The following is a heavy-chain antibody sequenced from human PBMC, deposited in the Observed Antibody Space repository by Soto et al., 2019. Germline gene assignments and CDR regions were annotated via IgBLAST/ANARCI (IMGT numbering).Heavy chain of an antibody. CDR1: GYPFSNYG. CDR3: ARDRITIFDRDDMDV. V-gene: IGHV1-18*01. D-gene: IGHD3-3*01. CDR2: ISPYNGDT. Sequence: ASVKVSCKASGYPFSNYGISWVRQAPGQGLEWMGWISPYNGDTKYAQKVQGRATMTTDTSTSTAYMEVRTLRFDDTAVYYCARDRITIFDRDDMDVWGQGTTVTVSS. J-gene: IGHJ6*02.